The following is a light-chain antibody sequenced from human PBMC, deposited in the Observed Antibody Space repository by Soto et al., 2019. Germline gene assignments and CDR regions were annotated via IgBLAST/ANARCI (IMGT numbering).Light chain of an antibody. CDR3: QQRSDWPT. J-gene: IGKJ2*01. Sequence: EIVLTQSPATLSLSPGERATLSCRASQSVTTSLAWYQHKPGQAPRLLIYDVSNRATGIPARFSGSGSGTDFTLTIGSREREDSAVYFCQQRSDWPTFGQGTKLEIK. CDR2: DVS. V-gene: IGKV3-11*01. CDR1: QSVTTS.